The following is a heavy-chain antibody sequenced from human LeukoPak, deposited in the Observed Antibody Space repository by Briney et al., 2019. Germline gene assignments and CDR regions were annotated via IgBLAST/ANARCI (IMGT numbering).Heavy chain of an antibody. CDR2: IYTSGCT. Sequence: SETLSLTCTVSGGSISSYYWSWIRQPAGKGLEWIGRIYTSGCTNYNPSPKSRVTMSVDTSKNQFSLKLSSVTAADTAVYYCARDCGYYGSGSCDYWGQGTLVTVSS. J-gene: IGHJ4*02. V-gene: IGHV4-4*07. CDR3: ARDCGYYGSGSCDY. D-gene: IGHD3-10*01. CDR1: GGSISSYY.